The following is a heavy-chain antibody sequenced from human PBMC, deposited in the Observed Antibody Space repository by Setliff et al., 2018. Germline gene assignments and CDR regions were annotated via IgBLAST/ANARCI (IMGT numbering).Heavy chain of an antibody. CDR1: GDTFSTYA. D-gene: IGHD5-18*01. CDR3: ARDVGYTYGLDF. V-gene: IGHV1-69*06. Sequence: GASVKVSCKASGDTFSTYALSWVRQAPGQGLEWMGGIIPLLETAKYAQKFQGRVTITADKSTSTGYMELSSLKTEDTAVYYCARDVGYTYGLDFGGQGTLVTVSS. J-gene: IGHJ4*02. CDR2: IIPLLETA.